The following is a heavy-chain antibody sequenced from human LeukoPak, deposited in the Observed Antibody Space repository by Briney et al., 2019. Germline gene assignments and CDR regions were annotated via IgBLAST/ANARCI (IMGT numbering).Heavy chain of an antibody. Sequence: GGSLRLSCAASGFTFSSYAMYWVRQAPGKGLEWVSGIFGSGGSTHYADSVKGRFTISRDNSKNTLYLQMNSLRAEDTAVYYCAKDPNTWTIRTALFDYWGQGTLVTVSS. J-gene: IGHJ4*02. V-gene: IGHV3-23*01. CDR1: GFTFSSYA. CDR3: AKDPNTWTIRTALFDY. D-gene: IGHD1-1*01. CDR2: IFGSGGST.